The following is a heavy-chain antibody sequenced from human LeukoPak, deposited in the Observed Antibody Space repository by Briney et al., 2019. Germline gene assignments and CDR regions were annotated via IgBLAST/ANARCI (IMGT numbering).Heavy chain of an antibody. D-gene: IGHD6-13*01. CDR2: INPNSGGT. J-gene: IGHJ6*03. Sequence: ASVKVSCKASGYTFTGYYMHWVRQAPGQRLEWMGWINPNSGGTNYAQKFQGRVTMTRDTSISTAYMELSRLRSDDTAVYYCARAPRKGSSCIYMDVWGKGTTVTISS. V-gene: IGHV1-2*02. CDR1: GYTFTGYY. CDR3: ARAPRKGSSCIYMDV.